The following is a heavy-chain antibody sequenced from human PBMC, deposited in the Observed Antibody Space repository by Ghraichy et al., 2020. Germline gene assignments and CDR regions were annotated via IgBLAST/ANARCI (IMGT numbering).Heavy chain of an antibody. D-gene: IGHD3-10*01. V-gene: IGHV3-30*18. CDR3: AKTTGGYGSGRGDGFDI. CDR2: ISYDGSIK. J-gene: IGHJ3*02. Sequence: GGSLRLSCAASGFTFSRYAMQWARQAPGKGLEWVAVISYDGSIKYHADSVKGRSTISRDNSKNTVYLQMNSLRAEDTAVYYCAKTTGGYGSGRGDGFDIWGQGTKVTVSS. CDR1: GFTFSRYA.